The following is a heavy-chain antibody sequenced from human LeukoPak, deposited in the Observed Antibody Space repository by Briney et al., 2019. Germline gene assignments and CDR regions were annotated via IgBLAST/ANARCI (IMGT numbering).Heavy chain of an antibody. Sequence: GASVKVSCKASGYTFTGYYMHWVRQAPGQGLEWMGWINPNSGGTNYAQRFQGRVTMTEDTSTDTAYMELSSLRSGDTAVYYCATFSTKGAAAGFGWGQNWFDPWGQGTLVTVSS. CDR1: GYTFTGYY. CDR2: INPNSGGT. CDR3: ATFSTKGAAAGFGWGQNWFDP. D-gene: IGHD6-13*01. J-gene: IGHJ5*02. V-gene: IGHV1-2*02.